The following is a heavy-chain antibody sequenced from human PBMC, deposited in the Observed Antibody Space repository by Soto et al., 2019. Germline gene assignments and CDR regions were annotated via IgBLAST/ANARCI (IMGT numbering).Heavy chain of an antibody. CDR1: GGSISSYY. CDR3: ARVARYNTSPTRFDY. D-gene: IGHD1-20*01. V-gene: IGHV4-59*01. J-gene: IGHJ4*02. Sequence: SETLSLTCTVSGGSISSYYWSWIRQPPGKGLEWIGYIYYSGSTNYNPSLKSRVTISVDTSKNQFSLELSSVTAADTAVYYCARVARYNTSPTRFDYWGQGTLVTVSS. CDR2: IYYSGST.